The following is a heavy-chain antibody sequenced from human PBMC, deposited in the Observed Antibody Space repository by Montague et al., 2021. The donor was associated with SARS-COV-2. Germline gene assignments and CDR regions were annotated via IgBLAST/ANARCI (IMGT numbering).Heavy chain of an antibody. D-gene: IGHD3-9*01. V-gene: IGHV4-4*08. CDR2: IFLGGRT. J-gene: IGHJ1*01. Sequence: SETLSLTCTVSGGSISSYYWAWFRQPPGKGLEWIGDIFLGGRTNYNPSLESRVTISRDSSSDRFSLRLTSVTAADTALYYCTRGTFDWVQDWGQGALVTVSA. CDR3: TRGTFDWVQD. CDR1: GGSISSYY.